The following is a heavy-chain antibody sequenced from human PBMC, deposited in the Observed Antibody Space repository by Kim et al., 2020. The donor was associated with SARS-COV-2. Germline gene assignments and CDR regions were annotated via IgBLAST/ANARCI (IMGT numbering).Heavy chain of an antibody. V-gene: IGHV3-23*01. J-gene: IGHJ6*02. CDR1: GFTFSSYA. CDR2: ISGSGGST. Sequence: GGSLRLSCAASGFTFSSYAMSWVRQAPGKGLEWVSAISGSGGSTYYADSVKGRFTISRDNSKNTLYLQMNSLRAEDTAVYYCAKAWNTMVRGPWGMDVWGQGTTVTVSS. D-gene: IGHD3-10*01. CDR3: AKAWNTMVRGPWGMDV.